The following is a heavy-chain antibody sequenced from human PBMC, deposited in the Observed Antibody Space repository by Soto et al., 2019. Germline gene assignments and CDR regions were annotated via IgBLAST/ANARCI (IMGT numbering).Heavy chain of an antibody. Sequence: QVQLEQSGAEVKKPGSSVKVSCKASGGTLSDHGVAWLRQAPGQGLEWMGGTIPVFNTAKYAQKFQCRVTVTADKFTNIAYMELSSLRSEDTAFYFCARGVYGSGNYYTGPSAFDIWGQGTMVIVSS. D-gene: IGHD3-10*01. J-gene: IGHJ3*02. V-gene: IGHV1-69*06. CDR1: GGTLSDHG. CDR2: TIPVFNTA. CDR3: ARGVYGSGNYYTGPSAFDI.